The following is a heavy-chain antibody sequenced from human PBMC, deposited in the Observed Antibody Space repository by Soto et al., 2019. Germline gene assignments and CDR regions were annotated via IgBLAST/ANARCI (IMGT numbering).Heavy chain of an antibody. Sequence: QVQLHQWGAGLLKPSETLSLTCAVYGGSFSDYYWNWIRQPPGKGLEWIGEINHSGSTHYNPSLKSRVTKPIDTSKHQFSLTLTSVTAADTSVYYFASQRRYCRSTSCYGWWFDPWGQGTLVTVSS. CDR1: GGSFSDYY. D-gene: IGHD2-2*01. V-gene: IGHV4-34*01. CDR2: INHSGST. CDR3: ASQRRYCRSTSCYGWWFDP. J-gene: IGHJ5*02.